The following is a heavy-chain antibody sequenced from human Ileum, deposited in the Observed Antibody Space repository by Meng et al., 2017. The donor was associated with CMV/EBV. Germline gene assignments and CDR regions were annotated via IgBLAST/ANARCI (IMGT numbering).Heavy chain of an antibody. Sequence: NYGVNWVRQAPGQGLEWMGWISGYNDNTLYAQKLQGRVTMTTDTSTSTAYMELRSLTPDDTAVYYCARERTRYCSTTTCLYNWFDPWGQGTLVTVSS. CDR1: NYG. CDR3: ARERTRYCSTTTCLYNWFDP. CDR2: ISGYNDNT. V-gene: IGHV1-18*01. D-gene: IGHD2-2*01. J-gene: IGHJ5*02.